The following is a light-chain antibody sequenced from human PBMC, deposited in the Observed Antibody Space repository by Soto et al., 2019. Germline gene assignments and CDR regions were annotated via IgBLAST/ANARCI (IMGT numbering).Light chain of an antibody. V-gene: IGKV1-27*01. CDR1: QGISNY. J-gene: IGKJ3*01. CDR3: QKYNSAPRA. Sequence: DIQMTQSPSFLSASVGDRVTITCRASQGISNYLAWYQQKPWKVPKLLIYAASTLQSGVPSRFSGSGSGTDFTLTISSLXXEDVAXYYCQKYNSAPRAFGPGTKDHIK. CDR2: AAS.